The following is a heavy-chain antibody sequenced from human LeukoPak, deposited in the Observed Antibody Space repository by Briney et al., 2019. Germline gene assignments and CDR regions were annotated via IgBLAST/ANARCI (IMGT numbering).Heavy chain of an antibody. D-gene: IGHD3-22*01. J-gene: IGHJ4*02. Sequence: KPSETLSLTCAVYGGSFSGYNWSWIRQPPGKGLEWIGEINHSGSTNYNPSLKSRVTISVDTSKNQFSLKLSSVTAADTAVYYCARGIRSYYDSSGIYYFDYWGQGTLVTVSS. V-gene: IGHV4-34*01. CDR1: GGSFSGYN. CDR3: ARGIRSYYDSSGIYYFDY. CDR2: INHSGST.